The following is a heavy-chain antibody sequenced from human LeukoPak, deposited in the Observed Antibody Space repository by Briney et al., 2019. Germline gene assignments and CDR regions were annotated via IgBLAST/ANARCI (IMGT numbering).Heavy chain of an antibody. Sequence: PGGSLRLSCAASGFTFDDYAMHWVRQAPGKGLEWVSGISWNSGSIGYADSVKGRFTISRDNAKNSLYLQMNSLRAEDTALYYCAKDKGNGSGSRYFYYYAMDVWGQGTTVTVSS. CDR3: AKDKGNGSGSRYFYYYAMDV. J-gene: IGHJ6*02. D-gene: IGHD3-10*01. V-gene: IGHV3-9*01. CDR2: ISWNSGSI. CDR1: GFTFDDYA.